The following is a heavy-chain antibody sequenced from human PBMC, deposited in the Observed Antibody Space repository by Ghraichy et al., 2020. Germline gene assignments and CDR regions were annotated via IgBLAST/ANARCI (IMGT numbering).Heavy chain of an antibody. D-gene: IGHD2-2*02. V-gene: IGHV1-3*01. J-gene: IGHJ2*01. CDR1: GYTFTSYA. CDR3: ARGSCSSTSCYTNWYFDL. CDR2: INAGNGNT. Sequence: ASVKVSCKASGYTFTSYAMHWVRQAPGQRLEWMGWINAGNGNTKYYQKFQGRVTITRDTSASTAYMELSSLRSEDTAVYYCARGSCSSTSCYTNWYFDLWGRGTLVTVSS.